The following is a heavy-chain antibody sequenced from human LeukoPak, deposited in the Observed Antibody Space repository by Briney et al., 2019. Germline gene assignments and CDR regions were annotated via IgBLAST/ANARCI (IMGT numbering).Heavy chain of an antibody. CDR2: IYTSGCT. V-gene: IGHV4-4*07. CDR1: GGSISSYY. Sequence: PSETLSLTCTVSGGSISSYYWSWIRQPAGKGLEWIGRIYTSGCTNYNPSLKSRVTMSVDTSKNQFSLKLSSVTAEDTAVYYCERARDGYKPYYFDYWGQGTLVTVSS. J-gene: IGHJ4*02. D-gene: IGHD5-24*01. CDR3: ERARDGYKPYYFDY.